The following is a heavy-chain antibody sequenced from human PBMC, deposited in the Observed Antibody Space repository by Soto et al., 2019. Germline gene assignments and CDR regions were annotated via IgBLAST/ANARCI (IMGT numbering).Heavy chain of an antibody. CDR1: GDSVSNNSVA. J-gene: IGHJ4*02. D-gene: IGHD3-10*01. Sequence: SQTLSLTCAISGDSVSNNSVAWNWVRQSPSRGLEWLGRAYYRSKWHYDYAPSVRSRITINPDTSKNHFSLQLNSVSPEDAAVYYCARTLRGRGVKYFDDWGQGTLVTVSS. V-gene: IGHV6-1*01. CDR3: ARTLRGRGVKYFDD. CDR2: AYYRSKWHY.